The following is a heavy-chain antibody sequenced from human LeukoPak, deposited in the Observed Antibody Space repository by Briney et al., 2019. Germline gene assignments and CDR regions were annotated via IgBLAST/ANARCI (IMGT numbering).Heavy chain of an antibody. J-gene: IGHJ3*02. CDR2: ISSSSSYT. CDR3: AGVHSTNAFDI. V-gene: IGHV3-11*06. CDR1: GFTFSDYY. Sequence: GGSLRLSCAASGFTFSDYYMSWIRQAPGKGLEWVSYISSSSSYTNYADSVKGRFTISRDNAKNSLYLQMNSLRAEDTAVYYCAGVHSTNAFDIWGQGTMVTVSS. D-gene: IGHD2-21*01.